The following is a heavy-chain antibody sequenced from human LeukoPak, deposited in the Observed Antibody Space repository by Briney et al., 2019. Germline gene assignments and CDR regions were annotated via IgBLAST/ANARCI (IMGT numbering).Heavy chain of an antibody. CDR3: AGGRYYDILTGPYYFDY. Sequence: GGSLRLSCAASGFTFSSYAMSWVRQAPGKGLEWVSAISGSGGSTYYADSVKGRFTISRDNSKNTLYLQMNSLRAEDTAVYYCAGGRYYDILTGPYYFDYWGQGTLVTVSS. J-gene: IGHJ4*02. CDR1: GFTFSSYA. V-gene: IGHV3-23*01. D-gene: IGHD3-9*01. CDR2: ISGSGGST.